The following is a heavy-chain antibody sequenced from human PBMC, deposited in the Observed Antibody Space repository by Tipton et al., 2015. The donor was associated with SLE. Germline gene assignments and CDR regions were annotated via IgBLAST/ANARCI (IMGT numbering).Heavy chain of an antibody. CDR1: GGSISSGSYY. CDR3: ARDPAVGGYFDY. D-gene: IGHD6-13*01. CDR2: IYTSGST. J-gene: IGHJ4*02. V-gene: IGHV4-61*09. Sequence: TLSLTCTVSGGSISSGSYYWSWIRQPAGKGLEWIGYIYTSGSTNYNPSLKSRVTISVDTSKNQFSLKLSSVTAADTAVYYCARDPAVGGYFDYWGQGTLVTVSS.